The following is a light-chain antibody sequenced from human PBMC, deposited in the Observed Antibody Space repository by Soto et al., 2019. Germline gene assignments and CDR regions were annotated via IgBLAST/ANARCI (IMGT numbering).Light chain of an antibody. Sequence: EIVMTQSPATLSVSPGERATLSCRASQSVNSNLAWYQQKPGQAPRLLMYGASIRATGIPARFSGSESGTDFTLTISSLQSEDFAVYYCQEYNNWPLLTFGPGTKVEIK. J-gene: IGKJ3*01. CDR1: QSVNSN. CDR3: QEYNNWPLLT. CDR2: GAS. V-gene: IGKV3-15*01.